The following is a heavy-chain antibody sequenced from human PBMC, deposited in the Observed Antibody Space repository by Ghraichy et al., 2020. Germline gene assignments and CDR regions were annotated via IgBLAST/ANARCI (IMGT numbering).Heavy chain of an antibody. J-gene: IGHJ4*02. CDR3: ARARGGWCTTTNCFAEYAEY. CDR2: IKQGGGEK. CDR1: EFSFNKFW. V-gene: IGHV3-7*01. D-gene: IGHD1-26*01. Sequence: GGSLRRSCVGSEFSFNKFWMSWVRQAPGKGLEWVASIKQGGGEKHYADSLKGRIAISRDNTQNSLFLQLDSLRVDDTAVYYCARARGGWCTTTNCFAEYAEYWGEGTLVTVSS.